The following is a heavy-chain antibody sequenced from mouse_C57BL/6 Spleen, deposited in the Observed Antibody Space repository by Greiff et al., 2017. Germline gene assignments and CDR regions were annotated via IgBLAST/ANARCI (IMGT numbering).Heavy chain of an antibody. Sequence: VQLQQSGPVLVKPGASVKMSCKASGYTFTDYYMNWVKQSHGKSLEWIGVINPYNGGTSYNQKFKGKATLTVDKSSSTAYMELNSLTSEDSAVYYCARDPYGNYESYFDYWGQGTTLTVSS. CDR2: INPYNGGT. CDR1: GYTFTDYY. V-gene: IGHV1-19*01. J-gene: IGHJ2*01. D-gene: IGHD2-1*01. CDR3: ARDPYGNYESYFDY.